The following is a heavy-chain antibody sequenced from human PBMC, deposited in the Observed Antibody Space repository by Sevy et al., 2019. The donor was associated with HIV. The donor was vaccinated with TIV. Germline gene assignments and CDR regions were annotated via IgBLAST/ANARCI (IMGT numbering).Heavy chain of an antibody. D-gene: IGHD6-19*01. CDR3: ARDPRYSSGWYLNYYYYGMDV. J-gene: IGHJ6*02. CDR2: IWYDGSNK. Sequence: GGSLTLSCAASGFTFSSYGMHWVRQAPGKGLEWVAVIWYDGSNKYYADSVKGRFTISRDNSKNTLYLQMNSLRAEDTAVYYCARDPRYSSGWYLNYYYYGMDVWGQGTTVTVSS. V-gene: IGHV3-33*01. CDR1: GFTFSSYG.